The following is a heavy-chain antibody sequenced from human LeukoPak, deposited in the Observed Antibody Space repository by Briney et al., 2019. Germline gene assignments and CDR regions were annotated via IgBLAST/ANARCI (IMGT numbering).Heavy chain of an antibody. CDR3: AREGSYCVGGDCYSFDF. J-gene: IGHJ4*02. CDR1: GYRFISNY. Sequence: ASVKVSCKASGYRFISNYIQWVRQATGLGPEWVGWMHPGNGNTRYAEKFQGRVTMTRDTSINTAYLDLNSLRSDDTAVYYCAREGSYCVGGDCYSFDFWGQGTLITVSS. V-gene: IGHV1-2*02. D-gene: IGHD2-21*02. CDR2: MHPGNGNT.